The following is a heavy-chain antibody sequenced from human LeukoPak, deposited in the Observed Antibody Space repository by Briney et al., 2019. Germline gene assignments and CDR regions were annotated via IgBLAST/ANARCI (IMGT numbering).Heavy chain of an antibody. CDR3: ARGGYYGSGSYSPIDY. Sequence: SVKVSCKASGYTFTNYGISWVRQAPGQGLEWMGGIIPIFGTANYAQKFQGRVTITADESTSTAYMELSSLRSEDTAVYYCARGGYYGSGSYSPIDYWGQGTLVTVSS. CDR1: GYTFTNYG. D-gene: IGHD3-10*01. J-gene: IGHJ4*02. V-gene: IGHV1-69*13. CDR2: IIPIFGTA.